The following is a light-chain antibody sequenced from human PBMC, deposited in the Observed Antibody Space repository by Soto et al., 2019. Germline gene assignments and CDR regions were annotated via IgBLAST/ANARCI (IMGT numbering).Light chain of an antibody. CDR3: PQRETWPPIT. Sequence: EVVLTPSPATLSLSPGYRSTLSCMSSQSVSRYLAWYQHKPGQAPRLLIYDASNRATGIPARFTGSGSGTDFALTIRSLEPEDFAVYYCPQRETWPPITSSQGTRLEIK. V-gene: IGKV3-11*01. J-gene: IGKJ5*01. CDR1: QSVSRY. CDR2: DAS.